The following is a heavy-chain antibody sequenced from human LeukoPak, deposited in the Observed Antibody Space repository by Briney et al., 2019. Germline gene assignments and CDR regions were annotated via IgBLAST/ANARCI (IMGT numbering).Heavy chain of an antibody. CDR1: GFSMSVYW. D-gene: IGHD3-22*01. CDR3: ARDWGAYYHFFDY. J-gene: IGHJ4*02. CDR2: IKPDGSER. Sequence: GGSLRLSCEASGFSMSVYWMSWVRQAPGKGLEWVGSIKPDGSERNYVDSVKGRFTISRDNDKKSLYLQMSSLRAEDTAVYYCARDWGAYYHFFDYWGQGTLVTVSS. V-gene: IGHV3-7*01.